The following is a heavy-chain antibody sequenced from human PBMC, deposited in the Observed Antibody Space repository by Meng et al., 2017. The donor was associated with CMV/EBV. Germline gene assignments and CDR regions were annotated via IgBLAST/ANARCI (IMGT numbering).Heavy chain of an antibody. CDR1: GGSFSGYY. Sequence: QMHLQQWGAGLLKPYVTLSLTFAVYGGSFSGYYWSWIRQPPGKGLEWIGEINHNGSTNYNPSLKSRVTISVDTSKTQFSLKLSSVTAADTAVYYCARGLMVRGSRVNWFDPWGQGTLVTVSS. CDR2: INHNGST. V-gene: IGHV4-34*01. CDR3: ARGLMVRGSRVNWFDP. D-gene: IGHD3-10*01. J-gene: IGHJ5*02.